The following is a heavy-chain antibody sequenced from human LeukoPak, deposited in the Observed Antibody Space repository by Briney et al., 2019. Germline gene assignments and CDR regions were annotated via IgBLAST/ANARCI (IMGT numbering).Heavy chain of an antibody. CDR2: IYHSGST. CDR3: ARVMYDYGGYTERYYYYYGMDV. J-gene: IGHJ6*02. Sequence: SETLSLTCAVSGGSISSGGYSWSWIRQPPGKGLEWIGYIYHSGSTYYNPSLKSRVTISVDRSKNQFSLKLSSVTAADTAVYYCARVMYDYGGYTERYYYYYGMDVWGQGTTVTVSS. D-gene: IGHD4-17*01. CDR1: GGSISSGGYS. V-gene: IGHV4-30-2*01.